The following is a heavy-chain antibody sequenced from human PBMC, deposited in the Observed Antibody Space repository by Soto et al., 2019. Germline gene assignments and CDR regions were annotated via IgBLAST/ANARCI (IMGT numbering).Heavy chain of an antibody. J-gene: IGHJ3*01. Sequence: PSETLSLTCIVSGGSVGSGAYYWSWIRQPPGSALDWIGYIQYSGDTNYNSSLKSRVTISVGRSRNRFSRKLTSVTAADTAFYYCARHDYADRTFDLWGQGTKVTVSS. D-gene: IGHD5-12*01. V-gene: IGHV4-61*08. CDR3: ARHDYADRTFDL. CDR2: IQYSGDT. CDR1: GGSVGSGAYY.